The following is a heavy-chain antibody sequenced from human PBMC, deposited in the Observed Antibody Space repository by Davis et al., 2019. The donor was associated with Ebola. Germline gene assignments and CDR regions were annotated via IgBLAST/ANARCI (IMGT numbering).Heavy chain of an antibody. CDR3: ARGDTGDVLRYFDWSNEDGMDV. V-gene: IGHV1-18*04. Sequence: ASVKVSCKASGYTFTSYGISWVRQAPGQGLEWMGWISAYNGNTNYAQKFQGRVTMTRDTSISTAYMELSRLRSDDTAVYYCARGDTGDVLRYFDWSNEDGMDVWGKGTTVTVSS. D-gene: IGHD3-9*01. CDR1: GYTFTSYG. CDR2: ISAYNGNT. J-gene: IGHJ6*04.